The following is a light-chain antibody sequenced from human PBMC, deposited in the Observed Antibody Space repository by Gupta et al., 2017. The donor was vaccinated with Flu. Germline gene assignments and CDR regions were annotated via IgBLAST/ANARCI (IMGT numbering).Light chain of an antibody. CDR3: QQSYTTRT. J-gene: IGKJ1*01. V-gene: IGKV1-39*01. CDR2: AAS. CDR1: QSVYSY. Sequence: VGDSITSTCRASQSVYSYVKWHQQKPAAAPLLLLYAASTLQSVAPSRCSGSGSGTAFTLTSSRLQAEDFAVYYHQQSYTTRTFGQGTKVEIK.